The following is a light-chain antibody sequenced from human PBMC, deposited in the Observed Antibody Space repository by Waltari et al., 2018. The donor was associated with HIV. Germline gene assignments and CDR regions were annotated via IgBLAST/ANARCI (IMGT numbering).Light chain of an antibody. Sequence: QSTLTQPPSVSGAPGQWVTISCTGSSANIGAGHDVQWFQQVPGTAPKLLIYNNKDRPSGGPDRFSGSKSGTSASLAITGLQAEDESDYYCQSYDNSLNGWVFGGGTKLTVL. CDR2: NNK. J-gene: IGLJ3*02. CDR3: QSYDNSLNGWV. V-gene: IGLV1-40*01. CDR1: SANIGAGHD.